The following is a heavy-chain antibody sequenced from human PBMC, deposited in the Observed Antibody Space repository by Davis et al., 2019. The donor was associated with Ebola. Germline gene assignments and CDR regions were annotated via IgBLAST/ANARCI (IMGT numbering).Heavy chain of an antibody. D-gene: IGHD6-19*01. CDR3: ARGYIARAAYFDY. CDR1: GGSIGSHY. J-gene: IGHJ4*02. CDR2: VFDSGTT. Sequence: SETLSLTCTVYGGSIGSHYWSWIRQPPGKGLEWIGYVFDSGTTNYNPSLKSRITISMDTSKNQISLKLSSVTAADTAVYYCARGYIARAAYFDYWGQGILVTVSS. V-gene: IGHV4-59*08.